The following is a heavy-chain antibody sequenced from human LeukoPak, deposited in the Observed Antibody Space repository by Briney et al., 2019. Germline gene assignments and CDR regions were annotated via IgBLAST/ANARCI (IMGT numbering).Heavy chain of an antibody. Sequence: PSETLSLTCTVSGGSISSSSYYWGWIRQPPGKGLEWIGSIYYSGSTYYNPSLKSRVTISVDTSKNQFSLKLSSVTAADTAVYYCARTINWNYVGYFDYWGQGTLVTVSS. CDR1: GGSISSSSYY. V-gene: IGHV4-39*01. CDR3: ARTINWNYVGYFDY. D-gene: IGHD1-7*01. J-gene: IGHJ4*02. CDR2: IYYSGST.